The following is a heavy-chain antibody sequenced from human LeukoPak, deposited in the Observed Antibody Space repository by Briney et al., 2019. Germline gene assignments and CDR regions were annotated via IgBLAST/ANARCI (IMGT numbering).Heavy chain of an antibody. CDR1: GFTFSSYS. D-gene: IGHD3-22*01. Sequence: TGGSLRLSCAASGFTFSSYSMNWVRQAPGKGLEWVSYISSSSSTIYYADSVKGRFTISRDNAKNSLYLQMNSLRAEDTAVYYCARGNYDSSGYSDFDYWGQGTLVTVSS. J-gene: IGHJ4*02. CDR2: ISSSSSTI. CDR3: ARGNYDSSGYSDFDY. V-gene: IGHV3-48*01.